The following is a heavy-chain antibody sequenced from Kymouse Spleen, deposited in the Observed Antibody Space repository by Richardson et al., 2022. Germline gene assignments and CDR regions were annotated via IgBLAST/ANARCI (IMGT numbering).Heavy chain of an antibody. CDR1: GFTFSSYW. CDR2: INSDGSST. Sequence: EVQLVESGGGLVQPGGSLRLSCAASGFTFSSYWMHWVRQAPGKGLVWVSRINSDGSSTSYADSVKGRFTISRDNAKNTLYLQMNSLRAEDTAVYYCARDLEYSGSYYYYYGMDVWGQGTTVTVSS. J-gene: IGHJ6*02. CDR3: ARDLEYSGSYYYYYGMDV. V-gene: IGHV3-74*01. D-gene: IGHD1-26*01.